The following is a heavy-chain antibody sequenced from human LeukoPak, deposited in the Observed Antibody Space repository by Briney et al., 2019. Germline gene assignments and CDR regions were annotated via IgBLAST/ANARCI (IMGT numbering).Heavy chain of an antibody. CDR1: GYTFTSYG. CDR3: ARGAALVTHKYFHY. D-gene: IGHD5-18*01. V-gene: IGHV1-18*01. CDR2: ISAYNGNT. Sequence: ASVKVSCKASGYTFTSYGISWVRQAPGQGLEWMGWISAYNGNTNYAQKLQGRVTMTTDTSTSTAYMELRSLRSDDTAVYYCARGAALVTHKYFHYWGPGTLVTVSS. J-gene: IGHJ4*02.